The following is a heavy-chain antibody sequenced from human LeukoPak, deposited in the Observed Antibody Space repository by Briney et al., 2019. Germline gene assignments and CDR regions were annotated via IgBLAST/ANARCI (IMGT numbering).Heavy chain of an antibody. CDR1: GGTFSSYA. Sequence: ASVKVSCKASGGTFSSYAISWVRQAPGQGLEWMGWINPNSGGTNYAQKFQGRVTMARDTSISTAYMELSRLRSDDTAVYYCARAGGYYSVLGYWGQGTLVTVSS. D-gene: IGHD3-22*01. V-gene: IGHV1-2*02. J-gene: IGHJ4*02. CDR3: ARAGGYYSVLGY. CDR2: INPNSGGT.